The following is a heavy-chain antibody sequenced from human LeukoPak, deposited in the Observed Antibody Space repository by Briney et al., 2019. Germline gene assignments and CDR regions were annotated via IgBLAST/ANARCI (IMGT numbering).Heavy chain of an antibody. D-gene: IGHD2-2*02. J-gene: IGHJ3*02. CDR2: IYYSGST. Sequence: KPSETLSLTCTVSGGSISSYYWSWIRQPPGKGLEWIGYIYYSGSTNYNPSLKSRVTISVDTSKNQFSLKLSSVTAADTAAYYCARYCSSTSCYTSDAFDIWGQGTMVTVSS. CDR3: ARYCSSTSCYTSDAFDI. CDR1: GGSISSYY. V-gene: IGHV4-59*01.